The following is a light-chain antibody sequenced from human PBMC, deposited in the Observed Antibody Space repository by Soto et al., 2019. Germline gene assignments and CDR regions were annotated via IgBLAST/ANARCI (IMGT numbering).Light chain of an antibody. Sequence: QSVLTQPASVSGSPGQSITISCTGTSGDVGGYNYVSWYQQHPGKAPKLMIYDVSNRPSGVSNRFSGSKSGNTASLTISGLQAEDEADYYCCSSTSSSPYVFGTGTKLTVL. V-gene: IGLV2-14*01. CDR2: DVS. CDR1: SGDVGGYNY. J-gene: IGLJ1*01. CDR3: CSSTSSSPYV.